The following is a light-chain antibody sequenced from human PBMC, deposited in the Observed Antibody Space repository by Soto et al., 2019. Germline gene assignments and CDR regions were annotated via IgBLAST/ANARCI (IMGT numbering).Light chain of an antibody. Sequence: QSVLTQPPSASGTPGQRVTISCSGSSSNIGSNTVTWYQQLPGTAPKLLIYSNNQRPSGVPDRFSGGKSGTSASLAISGLQSADEDDYYCAAWDDSLNGYVFGTGTKLTVL. CDR1: SSNIGSNT. J-gene: IGLJ1*01. CDR2: SNN. V-gene: IGLV1-44*01. CDR3: AAWDDSLNGYV.